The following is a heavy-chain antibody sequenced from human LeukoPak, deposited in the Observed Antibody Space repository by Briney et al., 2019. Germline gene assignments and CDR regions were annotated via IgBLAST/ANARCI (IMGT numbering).Heavy chain of an antibody. Sequence: PGRSLRLSCAASGFTFSSYSMNWVRQAPGKGLEWVSSISSSSSYIYYADSVKGRFTISRDNAKNSLYLQMNSLRAEDTAVYYCAKDPVRAYHYSSGWYKWGQGTLVTVSS. V-gene: IGHV3-21*01. CDR3: AKDPVRAYHYSSGWYK. J-gene: IGHJ4*02. CDR2: ISSSSSYI. D-gene: IGHD6-19*01. CDR1: GFTFSSYS.